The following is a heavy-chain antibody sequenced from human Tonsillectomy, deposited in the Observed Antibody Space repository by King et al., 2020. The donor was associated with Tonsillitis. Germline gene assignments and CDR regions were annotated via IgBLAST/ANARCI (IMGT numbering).Heavy chain of an antibody. CDR2: IYYTGGT. CDR1: SGSFSSGGYY. CDR3: ARVLAVANCHFDS. D-gene: IGHD6-19*01. V-gene: IGHV4-31*03. Sequence: VQLQESGPGLVKPSQTLSLTCTVSSGSFSSGGYYWSWIRQHPGKGLEWIGYIYYTGGTYYNPSLRSRVIISVDPSKNQFSLKVSAVTAADTAVYYCARVLAVANCHFDSWGQGTLVTVSS. J-gene: IGHJ4*02.